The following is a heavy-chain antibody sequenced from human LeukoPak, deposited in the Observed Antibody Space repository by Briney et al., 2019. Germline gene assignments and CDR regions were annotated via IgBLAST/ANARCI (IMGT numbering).Heavy chain of an antibody. J-gene: IGHJ4*02. Sequence: VASRRLSCAASEFTFTTYSMNWVRQAPGKGLEWVSSISSSSTYIYYADSVKGRFTNSSDNAENALYLQMNSLRAEDTAVYYCAKGYCRSTSCRLGYWGQGTLVSVSS. CDR3: AKGYCRSTSCRLGY. V-gene: IGHV3-21*01. D-gene: IGHD2-2*01. CDR1: EFTFTTYS. CDR2: ISSSSTYI.